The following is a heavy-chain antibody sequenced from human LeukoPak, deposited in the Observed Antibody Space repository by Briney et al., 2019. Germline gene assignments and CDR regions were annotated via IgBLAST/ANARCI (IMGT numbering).Heavy chain of an antibody. V-gene: IGHV1-18*01. CDR2: MSAYNGNT. CDR1: GYTLTSYG. J-gene: IGHJ4*02. CDR3: ARARCSSTSCYGSGKGWYFDY. D-gene: IGHD2-2*01. Sequence: ASVKVSCKASGYTLTSYGISWVRQAPGQGLEWMGWMSAYNGNTNYAQKLQGRVTMTTDTSTSTAYMELRSLRSDDTAVYYCARARCSSTSCYGSGKGWYFDYWGQGTPVTVSS.